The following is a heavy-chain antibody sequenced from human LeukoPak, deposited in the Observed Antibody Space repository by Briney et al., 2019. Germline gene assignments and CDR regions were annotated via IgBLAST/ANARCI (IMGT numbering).Heavy chain of an antibody. CDR1: GFTFSSYA. Sequence: GGSLRLSCAASGFTFSSYAMSWVRQAPGKGLEWVSVIYSGGSTYYADSVKGRFTISRDNSKNTLYLQMNSLRAEDTAVYYCAREIRYSSSWYFDYWGQGTLVTVSS. D-gene: IGHD6-13*01. V-gene: IGHV3-53*01. CDR2: IYSGGST. J-gene: IGHJ4*02. CDR3: AREIRYSSSWYFDY.